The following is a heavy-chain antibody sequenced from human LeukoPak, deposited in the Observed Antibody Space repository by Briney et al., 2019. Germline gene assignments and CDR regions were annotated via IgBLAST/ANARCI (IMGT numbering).Heavy chain of an antibody. J-gene: IGHJ4*02. CDR3: ARDLTAAIWRAEQRLANGYFEY. CDR1: GFTFSSYS. Sequence: SGGTLRLSCAASGFTFSSYSMNWVRQAPGKGLEWVSSISSSSSYIYYADSVKGRFTISRDNAKNSLYLQMNSLRAEDTAVYYCARDLTAAIWRAEQRLANGYFEYWGEGTLVTVSS. D-gene: IGHD6-25*01. V-gene: IGHV3-21*01. CDR2: ISSSSSYI.